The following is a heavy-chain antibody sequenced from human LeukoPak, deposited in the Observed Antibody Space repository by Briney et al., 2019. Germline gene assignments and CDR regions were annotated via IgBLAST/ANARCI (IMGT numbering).Heavy chain of an antibody. Sequence: SETLSLTCTVYGGSFSGYYWSWIRQPPGKGLEWIGEINHSGSTNYNPSLKSRVTISVDTSKNQFSLKLSSVTAADTAVYYCARHFGYSSSWYGHWGRGIWFDPWGQGTLVTVSS. CDR1: GGSFSGYY. J-gene: IGHJ5*02. V-gene: IGHV4-34*01. D-gene: IGHD6-13*01. CDR2: INHSGST. CDR3: ARHFGYSSSWYGHWGRGIWFDP.